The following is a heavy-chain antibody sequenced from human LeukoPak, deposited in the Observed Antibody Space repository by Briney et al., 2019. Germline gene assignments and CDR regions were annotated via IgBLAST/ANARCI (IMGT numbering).Heavy chain of an antibody. V-gene: IGHV4-38-2*02. CDR1: GASINSGLY. Sequence: PSETLSLTCTISGASINSGLYWGWIRQPPGKGLEWMVSFYKSGTTYYNSSLKSRVSISIDTSKTQFSLKLNSVTAADTAVYYCARQYYYDTSGYPQAFDIWGQGTMVTVSS. J-gene: IGHJ3*02. D-gene: IGHD3-22*01. CDR3: ARQYYYDTSGYPQAFDI. CDR2: FYKSGTT.